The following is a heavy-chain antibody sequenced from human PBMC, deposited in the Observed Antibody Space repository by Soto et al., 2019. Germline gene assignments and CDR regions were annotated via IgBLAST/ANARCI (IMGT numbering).Heavy chain of an antibody. CDR2: ISYDGSNT. Sequence: QVQLVESGGGVVQPGRSLRLSCAASGFTFSSYAMHWVRQAPGKGLEWVAVISYDGSNTYYADSVKGRFTISRDNSKNTLYLQMNSLRAEDTAVYYCARDGDGSGYPYYFDYWGQGTLVTVSS. D-gene: IGHD3-10*01. J-gene: IGHJ4*02. CDR1: GFTFSSYA. CDR3: ARDGDGSGYPYYFDY. V-gene: IGHV3-30-3*01.